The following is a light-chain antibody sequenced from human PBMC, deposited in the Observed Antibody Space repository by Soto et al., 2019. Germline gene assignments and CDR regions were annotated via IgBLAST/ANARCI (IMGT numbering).Light chain of an antibody. J-gene: IGLJ1*01. CDR1: SNDVGVYNY. Sequence: QSSQTQAASVSESHVQLITISCTGTSNDVGVYNYVSWYQQHPDKAPKLMISEVSNRPSGVSNRFSGSKSGNTASLTISGLQADDEAYYYCSSYSTSSTWVFGTGTKVTVL. V-gene: IGLV2-14*01. CDR2: EVS. CDR3: SSYSTSSTWV.